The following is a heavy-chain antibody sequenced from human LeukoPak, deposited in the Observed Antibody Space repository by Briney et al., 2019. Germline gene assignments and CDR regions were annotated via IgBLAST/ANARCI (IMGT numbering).Heavy chain of an antibody. CDR2: ISYDGSNK. J-gene: IGHJ4*02. V-gene: IGHV3-30*03. D-gene: IGHD2-2*01. CDR1: GFTFSRYW. Sequence: PGGSLRLSCAASGFTFSRYWMHWVRQAPGKGLEWVAVISYDGSNKYYADSVKGRFTISRDNSKNTLYLQMNSLRAEDTAVYYSARDNSAYLVVVPAAIDYWGQGTLVTVSS. CDR3: ARDNSAYLVVVPAAIDY.